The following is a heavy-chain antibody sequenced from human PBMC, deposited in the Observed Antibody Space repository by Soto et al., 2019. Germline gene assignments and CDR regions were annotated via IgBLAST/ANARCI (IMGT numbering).Heavy chain of an antibody. CDR2: ISSSSSTI. D-gene: IGHD6-13*01. V-gene: IGHV3-48*01. Sequence: PGGALRLSCAALVFTFRSYSMNWVGQAPGKGLEWVSYISSSSSTIYYADSVKGRFTISRDNAKNALYLQMNRLRAEDTAVYYCARHPERIAQIGWFDPWGQGTLVTVSS. CDR3: ARHPERIAQIGWFDP. J-gene: IGHJ5*02. CDR1: VFTFRSYS.